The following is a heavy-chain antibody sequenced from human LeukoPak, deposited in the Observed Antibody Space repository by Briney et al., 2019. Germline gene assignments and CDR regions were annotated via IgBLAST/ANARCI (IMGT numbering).Heavy chain of an antibody. Sequence: SVKVSCKASGGTFSSYATSWVRQAPGQGLEWMGGIIPIFGTANYAQKFQGRVTITADESTSTAYMELSSLRSEDTAVYYCARDSYDFWSGYPHTNWFDPWGQGTLVTVSS. CDR3: ARDSYDFWSGYPHTNWFDP. CDR1: GGTFSSYA. CDR2: IIPIFGTA. D-gene: IGHD3-3*01. J-gene: IGHJ5*02. V-gene: IGHV1-69*13.